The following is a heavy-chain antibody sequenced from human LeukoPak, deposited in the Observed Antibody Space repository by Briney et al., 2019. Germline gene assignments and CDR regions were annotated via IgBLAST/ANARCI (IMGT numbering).Heavy chain of an antibody. CDR1: GFTFSSHS. D-gene: IGHD3-3*01. CDR3: AKGEAINDFWSGYLPHFDY. CDR2: INRDGKIT. J-gene: IGHJ4*02. V-gene: IGHV3-74*01. Sequence: PGGSLRLSCAASGFTFSSHSMHWVREAPGKGLVWVSRINRDGKITRYADSVEGRFAISRDNAKNSLYLQVSSLRAEDTAVYYCAKGEAINDFWSGYLPHFDYWGQGTLVTVSS.